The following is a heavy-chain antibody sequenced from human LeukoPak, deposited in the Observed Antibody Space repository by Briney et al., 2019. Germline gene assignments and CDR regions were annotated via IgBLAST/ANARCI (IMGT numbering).Heavy chain of an antibody. CDR2: IRYDGSNK. V-gene: IGHV3-30*02. Sequence: GGSLRLSCAASGFTFSSYGMHWVRQAPGKGLEWVAFIRYDGSNKYYADSVKGRFTISRDNSKNTLYLQMNSLRAEDTAVYYCAKDRLLWFGELDCWGQGTLVTVSS. CDR1: GFTFSSYG. J-gene: IGHJ4*02. CDR3: AKDRLLWFGELDC. D-gene: IGHD3-10*01.